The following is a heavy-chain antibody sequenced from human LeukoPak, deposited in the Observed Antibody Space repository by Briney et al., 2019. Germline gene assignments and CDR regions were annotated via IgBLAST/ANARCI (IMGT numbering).Heavy chain of an antibody. D-gene: IGHD3-10*01. J-gene: IGHJ4*02. CDR2: ISSSSTTI. V-gene: IGHV3-48*01. Sequence: GGSLRLSCAASGFPFSSYSMNWVRQAPGKGLEWVSYISSSSTTIYYADSVKGRFTISSDNAKNSLYLQMNSLRAEDTAVYYCAREPDAGSYVDYWGQGTLVTVSS. CDR3: AREPDAGSYVDY. CDR1: GFPFSSYS.